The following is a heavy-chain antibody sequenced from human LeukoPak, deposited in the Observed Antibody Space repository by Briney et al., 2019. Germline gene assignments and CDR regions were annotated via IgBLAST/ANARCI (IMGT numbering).Heavy chain of an antibody. D-gene: IGHD2-21*01. J-gene: IGHJ3*02. CDR2: ISGSGGRT. V-gene: IGHV3-23*01. Sequence: GGSLRLSCAASGFTFSNYAMNWVRQAPGKGLEWVSAISGSGGRTFYADSVKGRFTISRDNSKNTLYLQMNSLRADDTAVYYCAAEHVGFDIWGQGTMVTVSS. CDR1: GFTFSNYA. CDR3: AAEHVGFDI.